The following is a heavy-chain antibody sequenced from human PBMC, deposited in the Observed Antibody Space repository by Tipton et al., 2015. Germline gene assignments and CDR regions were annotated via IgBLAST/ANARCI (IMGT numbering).Heavy chain of an antibody. J-gene: IGHJ2*01. CDR3: ASYDYSTLYWYFDL. D-gene: IGHD4/OR15-4a*01. V-gene: IGHV4-34*01. CDR2: INHRGST. Sequence: TLSLTCVVNGGSFSAYYWNWIRQSPGKGLEWIGEINHRGSTNYNPALKSRVTMSMDTSKKQFSLKLSSVTAADTAVYYCASYDYSTLYWYFDLWGRGTLVTVSS. CDR1: GGSFSAYY.